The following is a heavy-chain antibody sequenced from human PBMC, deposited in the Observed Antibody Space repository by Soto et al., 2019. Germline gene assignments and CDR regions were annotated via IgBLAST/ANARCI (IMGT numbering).Heavy chain of an antibody. CDR1: GGTFAISV. Sequence: SVKVSCKASGGTFAISVFNWVRQAPGQGLEWMGGIISIFGTPNYSQKFLGRVTITADESTGTGYMELSNLRSDDTAIYYCAIHLASGYQSRDHGGKGTRV. CDR2: IISIFGTP. V-gene: IGHV1-69*13. CDR3: AIHLASGYQSRDH. D-gene: IGHD5-12*01. J-gene: IGHJ4*02.